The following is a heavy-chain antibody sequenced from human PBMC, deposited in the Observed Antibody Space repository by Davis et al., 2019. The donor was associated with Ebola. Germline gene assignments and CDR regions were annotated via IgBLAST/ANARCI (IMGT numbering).Heavy chain of an antibody. V-gene: IGHV3-21*01. CDR3: ARETTTVTYRRGAFDI. CDR2: ISSSSSYI. D-gene: IGHD4-17*01. Sequence: GESLKISCAASGFTFSNAWMNWVRQAPGKGLEWVSSISSSSSYIYYADSVKGRFTISRDNAKNSLYLQMNSLRAEDTAVYYCARETTTVTYRRGAFDIWGQGTMVTVSS. CDR1: GFTFSNAW. J-gene: IGHJ3*02.